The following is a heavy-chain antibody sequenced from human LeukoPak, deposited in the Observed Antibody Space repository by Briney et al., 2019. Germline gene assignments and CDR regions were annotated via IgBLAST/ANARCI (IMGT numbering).Heavy chain of an antibody. V-gene: IGHV1-2*02. Sequence: EASVKVSCKASGYTFTGYYMHWVRQAPGQGLEWMGWINPNSGGTNYAQKFQGRVTMTRDTSISTAYMELSRLRSDDTAVYYCARDMTSEYQLLTRWGQGTLVTVSS. CDR1: GYTFTGYY. J-gene: IGHJ4*02. CDR3: ARDMTSEYQLLTR. D-gene: IGHD2-2*01. CDR2: INPNSGGT.